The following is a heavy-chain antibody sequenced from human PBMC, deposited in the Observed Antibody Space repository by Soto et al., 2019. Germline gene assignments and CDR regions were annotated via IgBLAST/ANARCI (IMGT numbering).Heavy chain of an antibody. J-gene: IGHJ6*02. CDR1: GGTFRSYA. Sequence: SVKVSCKASGGTFRSYAISWVRQAPGQGLEWMGGTIPIFGTANYAQKFQGRVAITADESTSTAYMELSSLRSEDTAVYYCAIPYYSNPFYYYYGMDVWGQGTTVTV. D-gene: IGHD4-4*01. CDR2: TIPIFGTA. CDR3: AIPYYSNPFYYYYGMDV. V-gene: IGHV1-69*13.